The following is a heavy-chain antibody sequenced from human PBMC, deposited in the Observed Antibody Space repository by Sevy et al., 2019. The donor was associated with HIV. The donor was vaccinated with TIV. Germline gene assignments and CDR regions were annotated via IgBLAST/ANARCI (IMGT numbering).Heavy chain of an antibody. CDR3: AKDGRGWLPGEY. V-gene: IGHV3-23*01. J-gene: IGHJ4*02. D-gene: IGHD5-12*01. CDR2: ISTSGANT. CDR1: GFTFSDYA. Sequence: GESLKISCADSGFTFSDYAMSWVRQAPGKGLEWVSAISTSGANTFDADSVKGRFTISRDNSKRMLYLQMSSLRVDDTAVYYCAKDGRGWLPGEYWGQGALVTVSS.